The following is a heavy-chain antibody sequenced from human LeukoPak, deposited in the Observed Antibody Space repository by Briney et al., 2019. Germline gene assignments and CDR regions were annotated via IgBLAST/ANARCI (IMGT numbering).Heavy chain of an antibody. CDR3: ARDLSKIYDFWSGYYLAY. J-gene: IGHJ4*02. D-gene: IGHD3-3*01. CDR2: INPSGGST. V-gene: IGHV1-46*01. CDR1: GYTFTSYY. Sequence: ASVKVSCKASGYTFTSYYMHWVRQAPGQGLEWMGIINPSGGSTSYAQKFQGRVTMTRDTSTSTVYMELSSLRSEDTAVYYCARDLSKIYDFWSGYYLAYWGQGTLVTVSS.